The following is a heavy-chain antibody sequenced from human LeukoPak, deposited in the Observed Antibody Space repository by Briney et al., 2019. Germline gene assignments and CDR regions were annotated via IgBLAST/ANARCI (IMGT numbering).Heavy chain of an antibody. D-gene: IGHD5-24*01. V-gene: IGHV1-18*01. Sequence: ASVKVSCKASGGTFSSYAISWVRQAPGQGLEWMGWISAYNGNTNYAQKLQGRVTMTTDTSTSTAYMELRSLRSDDTAVYYCARGRDGYNYYYYYYMDVWGKGATVTISS. CDR2: ISAYNGNT. CDR3: ARGRDGYNYYYYYYMDV. CDR1: GGTFSSYA. J-gene: IGHJ6*03.